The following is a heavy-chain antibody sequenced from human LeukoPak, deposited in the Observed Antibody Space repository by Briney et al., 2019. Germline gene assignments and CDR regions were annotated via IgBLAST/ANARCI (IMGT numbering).Heavy chain of an antibody. V-gene: IGHV3-21*01. D-gene: IGHD6-6*01. Sequence: GGSLRLSFAASGFTFSSYTIHWVRQAPGKGLEWVSSISAVSTYIYYADSVKGRFTISRDNVEKSAYLELSGLTAHDTAIYYCARGGIAGRPVYYYYMDVGGKGTTVTVSS. CDR3: ARGGIAGRPVYYYYMDV. CDR1: GFTFSSYT. J-gene: IGHJ6*03. CDR2: ISAVSTYI.